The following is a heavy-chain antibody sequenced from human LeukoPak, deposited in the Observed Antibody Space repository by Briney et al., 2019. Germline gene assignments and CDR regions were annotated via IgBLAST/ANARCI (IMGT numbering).Heavy chain of an antibody. J-gene: IGHJ5*02. CDR1: GFTFGDYV. D-gene: IGHD3-10*01. CDR3: TSQKDYYGSGSYWTFDP. V-gene: IGHV3-49*03. Sequence: PGGSLRLSCTASGFTFGDYVMSWFRQAPGKGLEWVGFIRSKAYGGTTEYAASVKGRFTISRDDSKSIAYVQMDSLKTEDTAMYYCTSQKDYYGSGSYWTFDPWGQGTLVTVSS. CDR2: IRSKAYGGTT.